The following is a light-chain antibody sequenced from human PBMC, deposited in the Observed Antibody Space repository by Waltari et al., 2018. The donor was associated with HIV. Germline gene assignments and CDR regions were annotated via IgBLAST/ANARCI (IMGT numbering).Light chain of an antibody. Sequence: QSALTQPPSASGSPGQSVTISCTGTSRDVGGSKYVPWYQQHPGKAPKLIIYEVNKRPSGVPDRFSGSKSGNTASLTVSGLQAEDEADYYCTSYAGSNNFVFGAGTKATVL. CDR3: TSYAGSNNFV. V-gene: IGLV2-8*01. CDR1: SRDVGGSKY. CDR2: EVN. J-gene: IGLJ1*01.